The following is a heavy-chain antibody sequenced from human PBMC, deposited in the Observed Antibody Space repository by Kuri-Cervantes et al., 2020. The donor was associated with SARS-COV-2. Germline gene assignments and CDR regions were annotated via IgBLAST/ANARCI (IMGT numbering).Heavy chain of an antibody. Sequence: ESLKISCTVSGGSISSGSYYWSWIRQPPGKGLEWIGYIYYSGSTNYNPSLKSRVTISVDTSKNQFSLKLSSVTAADTAVYYCARYSLGYCSGGSCYSGFDYWGQGTLVTVSS. CDR1: GGSISSGSYY. CDR2: IYYSGST. D-gene: IGHD2-15*01. CDR3: ARYSLGYCSGGSCYSGFDY. V-gene: IGHV4-61*01. J-gene: IGHJ4*02.